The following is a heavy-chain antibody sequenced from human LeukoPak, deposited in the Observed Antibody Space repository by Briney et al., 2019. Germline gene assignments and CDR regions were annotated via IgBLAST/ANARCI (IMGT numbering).Heavy chain of an antibody. CDR2: IWYDGSKE. CDR1: GFTFSSYG. Sequence: GGSLRLSCAASGFTFSSYGMHWVRQAPGKGLEWVAVIWYDGSKEHYVDSVKGRFTISRDNAKNTVFLQMNSLRVEDSAVYYCAKDDSGTFDYWGQGIPVIVSS. V-gene: IGHV3-33*03. J-gene: IGHJ4*02. CDR3: AKDDSGTFDY. D-gene: IGHD5-12*01.